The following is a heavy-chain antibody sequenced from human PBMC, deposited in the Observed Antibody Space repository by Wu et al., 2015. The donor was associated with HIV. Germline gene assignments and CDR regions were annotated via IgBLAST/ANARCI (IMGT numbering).Heavy chain of an antibody. CDR2: FDPKNGET. Sequence: QVHLGQSGTEVKKPGASVRVSCKVSGYTLSKLSMHWVRQAPGKGLEWLGGFDPKNGETIYAQTFQGRVTMTDDTSTDTAYMELSRLRSDDTAVYYCATGLFSYAFDIWGQGTMVTVSS. J-gene: IGHJ3*02. CDR1: GYTLSKLS. CDR3: ATGLFSYAFDI. V-gene: IGHV1-24*01.